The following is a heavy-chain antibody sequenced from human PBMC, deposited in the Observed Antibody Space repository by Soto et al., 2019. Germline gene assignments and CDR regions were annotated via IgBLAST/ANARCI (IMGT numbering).Heavy chain of an antibody. CDR1: GGSISSGGYS. Sequence: KPSETLSLTCAVSGGSISSGGYSWSWIRQPPGKGLEWIGYIYHSGSTYYNPSLKSRVTISVDRSKNQFSLKLSSVTAADTAVYYCARGVLMVYAEGNWFDPWGQGTLVTVSS. D-gene: IGHD2-8*01. J-gene: IGHJ5*02. CDR2: IYHSGST. V-gene: IGHV4-30-2*01. CDR3: ARGVLMVYAEGNWFDP.